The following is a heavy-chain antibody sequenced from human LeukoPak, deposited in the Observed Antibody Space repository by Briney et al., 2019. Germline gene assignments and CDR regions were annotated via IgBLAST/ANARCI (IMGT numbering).Heavy chain of an antibody. D-gene: IGHD3-22*01. Sequence: SETLSLTCTVSGYSISSGYYWGWIRQPPGKGLEWIGSIYHSGSTYYNPSLKSRVTISVDTSKNQSSLKLSSVTAADTAVYYCARDYYDSSGYYLRINWFDPWGQGTLVTVSS. CDR3: ARDYYDSSGYYLRINWFDP. J-gene: IGHJ5*02. CDR2: IYHSGST. CDR1: GYSISSGYY. V-gene: IGHV4-38-2*02.